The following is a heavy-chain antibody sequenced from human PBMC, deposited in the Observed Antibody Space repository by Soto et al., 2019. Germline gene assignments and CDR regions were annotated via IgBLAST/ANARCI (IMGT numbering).Heavy chain of an antibody. CDR2: ISYDGDNK. CDR3: ARDLGDLGYDGMDV. V-gene: IGHV3-30-3*01. Sequence: QVQLVESGGGVVQPGKSLRLSCAASRFTFSNYAVHWVRQAPGKGLDWVALISYDGDNKYYADSVKGRFTISRDNPRNTLYLQMNSLRAEDTAVYYCARDLGDLGYDGMDVWGQATTVTVSS. J-gene: IGHJ6*02. CDR1: RFTFSNYA. D-gene: IGHD2-21*01.